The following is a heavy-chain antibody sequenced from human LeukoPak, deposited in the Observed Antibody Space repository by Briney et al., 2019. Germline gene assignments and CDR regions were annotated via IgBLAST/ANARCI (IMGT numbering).Heavy chain of an antibody. CDR3: ARVGGYCSGGSCYYNYYYMDV. CDR1: GGSISSYY. Sequence: PSETLSLTCTVSGGSISSYYWSWIRQPPGKGLEWIGYIYYSGSTNYNPSLKSRVTISVDTSKNQFSLKLSSVTAADTAVYYCARVGGYCSGGSCYYNYYYMDVSSKGTTVTVSS. CDR2: IYYSGST. V-gene: IGHV4-59*01. J-gene: IGHJ6*03. D-gene: IGHD2-15*01.